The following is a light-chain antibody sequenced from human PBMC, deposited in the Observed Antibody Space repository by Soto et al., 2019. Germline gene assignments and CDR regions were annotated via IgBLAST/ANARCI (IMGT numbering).Light chain of an antibody. J-gene: IGKJ1*01. Sequence: EIVMTQSPATLSVSPGERATLSCRASQSVSSYLAWYQQKPGQAPRLLLYGASTRATGIPARFSGSGSGTEFTLTISSLQSEDFAVYYCQQYNNWPRTFGQGTKV. V-gene: IGKV3-15*01. CDR3: QQYNNWPRT. CDR2: GAS. CDR1: QSVSSY.